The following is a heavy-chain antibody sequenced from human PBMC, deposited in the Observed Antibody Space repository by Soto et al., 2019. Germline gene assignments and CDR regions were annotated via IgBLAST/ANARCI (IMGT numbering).Heavy chain of an antibody. CDR2: ISYDGSNK. D-gene: IGHD3-10*01. CDR3: AREGTRGGFLNWFDP. Sequence: PGGSLRLSCAASGFTFSSYAMHWVRQAPGKGLEWVAVISYDGSNKYYADSVKGRFTISRDNAKNSLYLQMNSLRDEDTAVYYCAREGTRGGFLNWFDPWGQGTLVTVSS. CDR1: GFTFSSYA. V-gene: IGHV3-30-3*01. J-gene: IGHJ5*02.